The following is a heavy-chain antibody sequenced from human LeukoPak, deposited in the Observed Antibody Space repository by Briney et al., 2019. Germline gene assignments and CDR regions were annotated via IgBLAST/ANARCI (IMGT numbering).Heavy chain of an antibody. D-gene: IGHD3-10*01. CDR3: AKGYGFGTDH. Sequence: PGGSLRLSCAASGFTFSTYGMHWVRQAPGKGLEWVAFIRYDGSNEYYVYSVKGRLTISRDNSKNTLYLQMNSLRAEDTAVYYCAKGYGFGTDHWGQGTLVTVSS. CDR1: GFTFSTYG. CDR2: IRYDGSNE. J-gene: IGHJ4*02. V-gene: IGHV3-30*02.